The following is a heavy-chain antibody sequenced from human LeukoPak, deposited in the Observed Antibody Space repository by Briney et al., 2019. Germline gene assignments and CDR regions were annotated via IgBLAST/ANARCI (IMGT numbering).Heavy chain of an antibody. J-gene: IGHJ6*03. Sequence: PGGSLRLSCAASGYIFSIYAMHWVRQAPGKGLEWVATISYHGSKKYFADSVKGRFAISRDNSRDTLYLQMNSLRSEDTATYYCARESTVTTSSYFYMGVWGKGTTVTVSS. CDR3: ARESTVTTSSYFYMGV. CDR1: GYIFSIYA. V-gene: IGHV3-30*09. D-gene: IGHD4-11*01. CDR2: ISYHGSKK.